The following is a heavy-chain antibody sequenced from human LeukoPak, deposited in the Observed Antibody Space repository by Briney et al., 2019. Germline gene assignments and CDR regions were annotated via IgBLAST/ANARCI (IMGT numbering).Heavy chain of an antibody. D-gene: IGHD3-22*01. CDR1: GGSFSGYY. CDR2: INHSGST. Sequence: SETLSLTCAVCGGSFSGYYWSWIRQPPGKGPEWIGEINHSGSTNYNPSLKSRVTISVDTSKNQFSLKLSSVTVADTAVYYCARGNVLPADSSGVYYFDYWGQGTLVTVSS. CDR3: ARGNVLPADSSGVYYFDY. J-gene: IGHJ4*02. V-gene: IGHV4-34*01.